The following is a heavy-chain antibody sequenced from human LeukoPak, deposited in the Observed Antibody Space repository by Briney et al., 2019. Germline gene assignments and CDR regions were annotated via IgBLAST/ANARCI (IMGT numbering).Heavy chain of an antibody. J-gene: IGHJ6*03. CDR3: ARSISLLSYYMAV. D-gene: IGHD3-16*02. CDR2: FYYSGST. Sequence: PETLSLTCTVSGASLTTHYWSWVRDPPGKGLEWIGSFYYSGSTNSTPSLNSRVTISLDTSKNQFSLRLSSVTVADTAVYFCARSISLLSYYMAVWGKGTTVIVSS. CDR1: GASLTTHY. V-gene: IGHV4-59*08.